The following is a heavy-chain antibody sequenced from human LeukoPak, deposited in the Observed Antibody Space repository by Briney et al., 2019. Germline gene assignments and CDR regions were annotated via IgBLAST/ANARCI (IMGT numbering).Heavy chain of an antibody. CDR1: GYTFTGYY. V-gene: IGHV1-2*02. J-gene: IGHJ4*02. Sequence: GASVKVSCKASGYTFTGYYMHWVRQAPGQGLEWMGWINPNSGGTNYAQKFQGRVTMTRDTSISTAYMELSRLRSDDTAVYYCARGRAPGARSIVVVVAAMVPSEYWGQGTLVTVSS. CDR3: ARGRAPGARSIVVVVAAMVPSEY. D-gene: IGHD2-15*01. CDR2: INPNSGGT.